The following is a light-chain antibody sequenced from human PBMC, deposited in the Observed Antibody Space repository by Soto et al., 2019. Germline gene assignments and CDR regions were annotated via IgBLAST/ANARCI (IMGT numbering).Light chain of an antibody. CDR1: QSVRTTY. CDR2: GAS. V-gene: IGKV3D-15*01. J-gene: IGKJ1*01. Sequence: IVLTQSPGTLSLSPGERATLSCRSSQSVRTTYLAWYRQKPGQAPRLLIYGASTRATGIPDRFSGSGSGTEFTLTISSLQSEDFAVYYCQQYNNWPPWTFGQGTKVDIK. CDR3: QQYNNWPPWT.